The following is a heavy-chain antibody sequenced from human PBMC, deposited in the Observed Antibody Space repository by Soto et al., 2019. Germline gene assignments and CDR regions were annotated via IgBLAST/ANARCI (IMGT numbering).Heavy chain of an antibody. D-gene: IGHD4-17*01. CDR2: ISAYNGNT. CDR3: ARAYSDGDYDPATYDY. V-gene: IGHV1-18*01. J-gene: IGHJ4*02. Sequence: QVQLVQSGAEVKKPGASVKVSCKASGYTFTSYGISWVRQAPGQGLEWMGWISAYNGNTNYAQKLQGRVTMTTDTXTXXAYMELRSLRSDDTAVYYCARAYSDGDYDPATYDYWGQGTLVTVSS. CDR1: GYTFTSYG.